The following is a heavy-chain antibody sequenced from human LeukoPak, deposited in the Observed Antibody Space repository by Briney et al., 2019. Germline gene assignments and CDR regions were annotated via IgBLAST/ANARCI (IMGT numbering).Heavy chain of an antibody. D-gene: IGHD6-13*01. CDR1: GGSFSGYY. V-gene: IGHV4-34*01. Sequence: SETLSLTCAVYGGSFSGYYWSWIRQPPGKGLEWIGEINHSGSTNYNPSLKSRVTISVDTSKNQFSLKLSSVTAADTAVYYCAGPAAGEKWDAFDIWGQGTMVTVSS. CDR2: INHSGST. J-gene: IGHJ3*02. CDR3: AGPAAGEKWDAFDI.